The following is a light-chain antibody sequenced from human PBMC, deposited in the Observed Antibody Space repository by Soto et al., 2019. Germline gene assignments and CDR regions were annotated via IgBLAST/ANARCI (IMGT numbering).Light chain of an antibody. V-gene: IGLV4-69*01. CDR1: SGHSIFA. Sequence: QPVLTQSPSASASLGASVKLTCTLSSGHSIFAIAWHQQQPEKGTRYLMKVNGDGSHNKGDGIPDRFSGSSSGAERYLTISRLQSEDEADYYCQTWATGIRVFGGGTKLTVL. J-gene: IGLJ3*02. CDR3: QTWATGIRV. CDR2: VNGDGSH.